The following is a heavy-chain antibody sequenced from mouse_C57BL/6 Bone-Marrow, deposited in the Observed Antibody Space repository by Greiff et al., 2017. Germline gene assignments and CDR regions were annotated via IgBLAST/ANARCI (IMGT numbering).Heavy chain of an antibody. CDR3: ARYKEDYGSSYAMDY. J-gene: IGHJ4*01. CDR1: GFTFTDYY. V-gene: IGHV7-3*01. D-gene: IGHD1-1*01. CDR2: IRNKANGYTT. Sequence: EVMLVESGGGLVQPGGSLSLSCAASGFTFTDYYMSWVRQPPGKALEWLGFIRNKANGYTTEYSASVKGRFTISRDNSQSILYLQMNALRAEDSSTYYSARYKEDYGSSYAMDYWGQGTSVTVSS.